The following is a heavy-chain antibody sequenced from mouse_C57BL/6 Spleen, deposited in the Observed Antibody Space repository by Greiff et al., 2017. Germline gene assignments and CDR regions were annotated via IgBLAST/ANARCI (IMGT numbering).Heavy chain of an antibody. V-gene: IGHV1-82*01. CDR2: MYPGDGDT. CDR1: GYAFSSSW. CDR3: AREDAMDY. J-gene: IGHJ4*01. Sequence: QVQLQQSGPELVKPGASVKISCKASGYAFSSSWMNWVKQRPGKGLEWIGRMYPGDGDTNYNGKFKGKATLTADKSSSTAYMQLSSLTSEDSAVYFCAREDAMDYWGQGTSVTVSS.